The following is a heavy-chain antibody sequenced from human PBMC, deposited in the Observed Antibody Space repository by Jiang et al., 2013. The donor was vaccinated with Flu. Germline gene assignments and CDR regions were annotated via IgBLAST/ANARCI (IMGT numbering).Heavy chain of an antibody. J-gene: IGHJ4*02. Sequence: VTISVDTSKNQFSLKLSSVTAADTAVYYCARRDTSSWYLDYWGQGTLVTVSS. V-gene: IGHV4-61*07. CDR3: ARRDTSSWYLDY. D-gene: IGHD6-13*01.